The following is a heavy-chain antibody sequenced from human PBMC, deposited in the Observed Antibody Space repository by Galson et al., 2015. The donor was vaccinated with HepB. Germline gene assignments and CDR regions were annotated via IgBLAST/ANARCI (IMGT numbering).Heavy chain of an antibody. V-gene: IGHV3-15*07. CDR3: TTDRVKGSGYYSDDFDY. D-gene: IGHD3-3*01. CDR1: GFTFSNAW. Sequence: SLRLSCAASGFTFSNAWMNWVRQAPGKGLEWVGRIKSKTDGGTTDYAAPVKGRFTISRDDSKNTLYLQMNSLKTEDTAVYYCTTDRVKGSGYYSDDFDYWGQGTLVTVSS. CDR2: IKSKTDGGTT. J-gene: IGHJ4*02.